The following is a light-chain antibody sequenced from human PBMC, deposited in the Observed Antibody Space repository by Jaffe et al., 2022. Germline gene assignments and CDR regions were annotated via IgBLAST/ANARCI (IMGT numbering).Light chain of an antibody. CDR3: QVWVSSSAGVV. CDR1: NIGQKN. J-gene: IGLJ2*01. V-gene: IGLV3-9*01. Sequence: SYDLTQPLSVSVALGQTAKITCEGDNIGQKNVHWYQQKPGQAPVLVIYRDMQRPSGIPERFSASNWGSTATLTIYTAQAEDEADYYCQVWVSSSAGVVFGGGTKVTVL. CDR2: RDM.